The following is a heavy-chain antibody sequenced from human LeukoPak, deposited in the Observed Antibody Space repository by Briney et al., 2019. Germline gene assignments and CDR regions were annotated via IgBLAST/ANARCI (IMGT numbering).Heavy chain of an antibody. J-gene: IGHJ4*02. V-gene: IGHV4-39*07. CDR2: IYYSGST. D-gene: IGHD2-15*01. Sequence: QTSETLSLTCTVSGGSISSSSYYWGWIRQPPGKGLEWIGSIYYSGSTYYNPSLKSRVTISVDTSKNQFSLKLSSVTAADTAVYYCARGGSVLAATDYWGQGTLVTVSS. CDR3: ARGGSVLAATDY. CDR1: GGSISSSSYY.